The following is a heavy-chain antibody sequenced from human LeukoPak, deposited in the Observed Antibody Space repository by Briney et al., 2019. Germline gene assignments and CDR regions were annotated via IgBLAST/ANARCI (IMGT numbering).Heavy chain of an antibody. CDR3: ARDSVGSFDY. D-gene: IGHD1-26*01. Sequence: SETLSLTCTVSGGSISSYYWSWIRQPPGKGLEWIGYIYYSGSTNYNPSLKSRVTISVDTSKNQFSLKLSSVTAANTAVYYCARDSVGSFDYWGQGTLVTVSS. J-gene: IGHJ4*02. V-gene: IGHV4-59*01. CDR2: IYYSGST. CDR1: GGSISSYY.